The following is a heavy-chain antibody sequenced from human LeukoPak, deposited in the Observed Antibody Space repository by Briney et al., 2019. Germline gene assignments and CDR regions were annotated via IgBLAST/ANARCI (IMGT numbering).Heavy chain of an antibody. Sequence: SETLSLTCTVSGYSISSGYHWGWIRQPPGKGLEWIGSIYHSGSTYYNPSLKSRVTISVDTSKNQFSLKLSSVTAADTAVYYCARDAYCSGGSCYYLSNPLDFWGQGTLVTVSS. CDR2: IYHSGST. CDR3: ARDAYCSGGSCYYLSNPLDF. J-gene: IGHJ4*02. D-gene: IGHD2-15*01. V-gene: IGHV4-38-2*02. CDR1: GYSISSGYH.